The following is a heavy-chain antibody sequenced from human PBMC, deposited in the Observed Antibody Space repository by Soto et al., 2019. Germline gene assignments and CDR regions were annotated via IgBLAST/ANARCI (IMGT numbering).Heavy chain of an antibody. CDR1: GFTFRSYV. CDR3: ARWGTTGGLDV. D-gene: IGHD3-16*01. Sequence: QVQLVESGGGVVQPGTSLRLSCVGSGFTFRSYVIHWVRQAPGKGLEWVALTSYDGSNNFYGDSVKGRFTISRHNSRNPVELQKDSPTLEGTALYYCARWGTTGGLDVWGQGTLVSVSS. J-gene: IGHJ4*02. V-gene: IGHV3-30*03. CDR2: TSYDGSNN.